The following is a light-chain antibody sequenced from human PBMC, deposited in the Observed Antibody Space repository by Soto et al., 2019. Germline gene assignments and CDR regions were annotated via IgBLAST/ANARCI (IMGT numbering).Light chain of an antibody. V-gene: IGKV3-20*01. J-gene: IGKJ1*01. CDR2: GAS. Sequence: EVVLTQSPGTLSLSPWERSTLSCRASQSLRRIYIAWYQQRPGRAPRLLIYGASSRATGIPDRFSGSGSGTDFTLTISRLEPEDFAVYYCHQYDSWTFGQGTKVDIK. CDR1: QSLRRIY. CDR3: HQYDSWT.